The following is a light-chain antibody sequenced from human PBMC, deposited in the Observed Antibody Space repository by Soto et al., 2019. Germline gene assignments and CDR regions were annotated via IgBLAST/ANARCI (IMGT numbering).Light chain of an antibody. V-gene: IGKV1-12*01. Sequence: DIQLTQSPSSVSASVGDRVTITCRASQDISIWLAWYQQKPGKAPNLLISAASRLQSGVPSRFSGSGSGTDSTLTITSLQPEDFATYYCQQASSLPHSFGQGTKVDIK. CDR1: QDISIW. CDR3: QQASSLPHS. J-gene: IGKJ2*03. CDR2: AAS.